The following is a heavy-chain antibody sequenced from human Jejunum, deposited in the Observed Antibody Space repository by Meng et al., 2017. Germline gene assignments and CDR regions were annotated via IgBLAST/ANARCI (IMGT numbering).Heavy chain of an antibody. CDR1: GFTFSTYA. V-gene: IGHV3-23*01. CDR3: AKDYTEGHYFDY. D-gene: IGHD4-11*01. CDR2: IGGSGGTT. J-gene: IGHJ4*02. Sequence: GESLKISCAASGFTFSTYAMHWVRQAPGKGLEWVSVIGGSGGTTKYADSVKGRFTISRDNSKNTLYLQMNSLRAEDTAVYYCAKDYTEGHYFDYWGQGTLVTVSS.